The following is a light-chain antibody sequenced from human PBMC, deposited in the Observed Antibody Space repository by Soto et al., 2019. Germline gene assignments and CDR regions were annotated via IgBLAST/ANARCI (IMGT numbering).Light chain of an antibody. CDR1: SSDVGTYNL. V-gene: IGLV2-23*02. Sequence: QSALTQPASVSGSPGQSITISCTGTSSDVGTYNLVSWYQQHPGKAPKLIIYEVTKRPSGVSSRFSGSKSGHTASLTISGLQTEDEADYFCCAYAGGGTYLILGGGTKLTVL. CDR3: CAYAGGGTYLI. CDR2: EVT. J-gene: IGLJ2*01.